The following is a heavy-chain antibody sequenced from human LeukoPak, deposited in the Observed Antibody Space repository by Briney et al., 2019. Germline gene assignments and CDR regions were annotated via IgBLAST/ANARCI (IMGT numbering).Heavy chain of an antibody. D-gene: IGHD6-13*01. V-gene: IGHV3-30*03. CDR3: ARALYSSSWSGGLDY. CDR2: ISYDGSNK. CDR1: GFTFSSYG. Sequence: GRSLRLSCAASGFTFSSYGMHWVRQAPGKGLEWVAVISYDGSNKYYADSVKGRFTISRDNSKNTLYLQMNSLRAEDTAVYYCARALYSSSWSGGLDYWGQGTLVTVSS. J-gene: IGHJ4*02.